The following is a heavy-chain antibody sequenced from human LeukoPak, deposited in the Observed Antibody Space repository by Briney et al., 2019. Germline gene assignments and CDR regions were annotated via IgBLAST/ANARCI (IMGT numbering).Heavy chain of an antibody. J-gene: IGHJ6*04. CDR3: AKVDCSGGSCYGFSYFYYGMDV. Sequence: PGGSLRLSCAASGFTFSNYGMSWARQAPGKGLEWVSLISVSGDTTYYADSVKGRFTISSDNSKNTVFLHMDSLRADDTAVYYCAKVDCSGGSCYGFSYFYYGMDVWGKGTTVTVSS. V-gene: IGHV3-23*01. D-gene: IGHD2-15*01. CDR1: GFTFSNYG. CDR2: ISVSGDTT.